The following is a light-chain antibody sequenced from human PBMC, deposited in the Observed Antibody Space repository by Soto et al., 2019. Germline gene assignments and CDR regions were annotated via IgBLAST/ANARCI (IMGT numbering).Light chain of an antibody. CDR1: SGINVGTYR. J-gene: IGLJ3*02. CDR3: MIWDSSAWV. V-gene: IGLV5-45*01. Sequence: QLVLSQPASLSASPGASASLTCTLRSGINVGTYRIYWYQQKPGSPPQYLLRYKSDSDKQQGSGVPSRFSGSKDASANAGILLISGLQSEDEADYYCMIWDSSAWVFGGGTKVTVL. CDR2: YKSDSDK.